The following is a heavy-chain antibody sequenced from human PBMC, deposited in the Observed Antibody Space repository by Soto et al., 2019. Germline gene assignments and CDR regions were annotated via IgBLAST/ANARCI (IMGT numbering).Heavy chain of an antibody. CDR2: IYHTGNT. CDR1: GGSISDDSY. J-gene: IGHJ5*01. V-gene: IGHV4-30-4*01. Sequence: SETLSLTCTVPGGSISDDSYWSWIRQTPGKGLEWIGYIYHTGNTYYNPSLRSRVSISVDKSKSQFSLKLISVTAADTAVYFCARDEYQLLSSVSWFDSWGQGTLVTVSS. CDR3: ARDEYQLLSSVSWFDS. D-gene: IGHD2-2*01.